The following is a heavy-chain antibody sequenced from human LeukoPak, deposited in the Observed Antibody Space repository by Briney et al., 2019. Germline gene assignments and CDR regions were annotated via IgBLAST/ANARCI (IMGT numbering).Heavy chain of an antibody. CDR1: GFTFSNDW. Sequence: GGSLRLSCAGSGFTFSNDWMSWVRQAPGKGLKWVAIIKQDGSEKYYGDSVKGRFTISRDNAKNSLYLQMNSLRAEDTAVYYCAREFMLAYWGQGTLVTVSS. V-gene: IGHV3-7*01. CDR2: IKQDGSEK. CDR3: AREFMLAY. J-gene: IGHJ4*02. D-gene: IGHD3-10*02.